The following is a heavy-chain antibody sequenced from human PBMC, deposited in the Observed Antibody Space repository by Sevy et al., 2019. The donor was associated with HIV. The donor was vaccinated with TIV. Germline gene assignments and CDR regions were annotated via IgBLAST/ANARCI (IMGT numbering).Heavy chain of an antibody. CDR2: LNGSGGRP. D-gene: IGHD1-26*01. J-gene: IGHJ3*02. V-gene: IGHV3-23*01. CDR1: GFTFSSFA. CDR3: AKDIDSGSYLNDAFDI. Sequence: GGSLRLSCAASGFTFSSFAMSWVRQTPGKGLEWVSGLNGSGGRPYYPDSVKGRFTISRDNSKNTLYLQMNSLRAEDTAVYYCAKDIDSGSYLNDAFDIWGQGTMVTVSS.